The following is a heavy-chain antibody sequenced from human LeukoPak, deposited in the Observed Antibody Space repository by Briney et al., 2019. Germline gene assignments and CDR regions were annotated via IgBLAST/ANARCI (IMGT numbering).Heavy chain of an antibody. V-gene: IGHV4-61*02. CDR3: ARDTYYYDSSGYYYFDY. D-gene: IGHD3-22*01. Sequence: SETLSLTRTVSGGSISSGSYYWSWLRQPAGKGLEWIGRFHTSGSTNYNPSLKSRVTMSVDTSKNQFSLKLSSVTAADTAVYSCARDTYYYDSSGYYYFDYWGQGTLVTVSS. CDR2: FHTSGST. CDR1: GGSISSGSYY. J-gene: IGHJ4*02.